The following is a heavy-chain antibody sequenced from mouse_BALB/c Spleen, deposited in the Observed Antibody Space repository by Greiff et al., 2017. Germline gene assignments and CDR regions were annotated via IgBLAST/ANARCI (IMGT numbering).Heavy chain of an antibody. CDR1: GFTFTDYY. CDR2: IRNKANGYTT. Sequence: EVQRVESGGGLVQPGGSLRLSCATSGFTFTDYYMSWVRQPPGKALEWLGFIRNKANGYTTEYSASVKGRFTISRDNSQSILYLQMNTLRAEDSATYYCARDTTSFAYWGQGTLVTVSA. J-gene: IGHJ3*01. CDR3: ARDTTSFAY. V-gene: IGHV7-3*02.